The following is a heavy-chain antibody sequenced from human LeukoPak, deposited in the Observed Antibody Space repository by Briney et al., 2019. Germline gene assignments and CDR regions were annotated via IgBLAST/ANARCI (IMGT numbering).Heavy chain of an antibody. CDR3: ARGNIVVLTGDAFDI. CDR1: GGSISSSSYY. CDR2: IYYSGST. V-gene: IGHV4-39*07. J-gene: IGHJ3*02. D-gene: IGHD2/OR15-2a*01. Sequence: SETLSLTCTVSGGSISSSSYYWGWIRQPPGKGLEWIGNIYYSGSTYYSSSLKSRVIISVDTSKNQFSLKLTSVTAADTAVYYCARGNIVVLTGDAFDIWGQGTMVTVSS.